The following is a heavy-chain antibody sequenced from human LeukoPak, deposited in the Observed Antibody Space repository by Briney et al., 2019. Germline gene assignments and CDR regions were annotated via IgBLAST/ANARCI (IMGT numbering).Heavy chain of an antibody. J-gene: IGHJ4*02. CDR3: ARGTYYYDSSGYSDY. CDR2: INPNSGGT. D-gene: IGHD3-22*01. CDR1: GYTFTGYY. Sequence: ASVKVSCKASGYTFTGYYMHWVRQAPGQGLEWMGRINPNSGGTNYAQKFQGRVTMTRDTSISTAYMELSRLRSDDTAVYYCARGTYYYDSSGYSDYWGQGTLVTVSS. V-gene: IGHV1-2*06.